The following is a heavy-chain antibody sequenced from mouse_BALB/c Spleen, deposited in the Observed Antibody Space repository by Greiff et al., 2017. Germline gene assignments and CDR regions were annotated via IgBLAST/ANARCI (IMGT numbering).Heavy chain of an antibody. D-gene: IGHD2-1*01. J-gene: IGHJ2*01. Sequence: EVQLQQSGPELVKPGASVKIPCKASGYTFTDHNMDWVKQSHGKSLEWIGDINPNNGGTIYNQKFKGKATLTVDKSSSTAYMELRSLTSEDTAVYYCARRDGNYPLYFDYWGQGTTLTVSS. CDR2: INPNNGGT. V-gene: IGHV1-18*01. CDR1: GYTFTDHN. CDR3: ARRDGNYPLYFDY.